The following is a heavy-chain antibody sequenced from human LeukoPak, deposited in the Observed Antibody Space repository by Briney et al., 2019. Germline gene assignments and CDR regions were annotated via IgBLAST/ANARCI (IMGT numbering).Heavy chain of an antibody. CDR2: ISSGSTI. Sequence: PGGSLRLSCAASGFTFSDYYMSWIRQAPGKGLEWLSYISSGSTIYYADSVKGRFTISRDNAKDSLYLQMNSLRAEDAAVYYCAKGYIIVGRQWYLDLWGRGTLVGVSS. CDR1: GFTFSDYY. V-gene: IGHV3-69-1*01. D-gene: IGHD2-2*01. J-gene: IGHJ2*01. CDR3: AKGYIIVGRQWYLDL.